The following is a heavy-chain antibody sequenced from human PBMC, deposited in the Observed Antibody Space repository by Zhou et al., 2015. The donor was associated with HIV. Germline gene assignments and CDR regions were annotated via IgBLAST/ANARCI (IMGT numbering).Heavy chain of an antibody. J-gene: IGHJ4*02. CDR2: VNPETGAT. D-gene: IGHD6-19*01. Sequence: QVQLVQSGAEVKKLGSSVKVSCRAFGGSINTYAISWVRQAPGQGLEWMGWVNPETGATLYEQKFQGRVTMTRDLSITTTYMELTWLRSDDTAVYYCAREAGGWYHLDFWGQGTLVPVSS. CDR3: AREAGGWYHLDF. V-gene: IGHV1-2*02. CDR1: GGSINTYA.